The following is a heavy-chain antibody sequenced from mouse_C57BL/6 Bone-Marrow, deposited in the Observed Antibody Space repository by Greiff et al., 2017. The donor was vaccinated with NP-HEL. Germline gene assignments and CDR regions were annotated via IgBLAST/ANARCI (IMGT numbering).Heavy chain of an antibody. J-gene: IGHJ1*03. CDR1: GYTFTGYW. V-gene: IGHV1-9*01. D-gene: IGHD1-1*01. CDR3: ASYYYGSSPHWYFDV. Sequence: QVQLKQSGAELMKPGASVKLSCKATGYTFTGYWIEWVKQRPGHGLEWIGEILPGSGSTNYNEKFKGKATFTADTSSNTAYMQLSGLTTEDSAIYNCASYYYGSSPHWYFDVWGTGTTVTVSS. CDR2: ILPGSGST.